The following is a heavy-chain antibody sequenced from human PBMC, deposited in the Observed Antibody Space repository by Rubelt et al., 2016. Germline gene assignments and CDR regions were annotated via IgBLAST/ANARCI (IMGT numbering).Heavy chain of an antibody. J-gene: IGHJ4*02. D-gene: IGHD4-17*01. CDR3: ASTLRPNGDSSLDY. V-gene: IGHV3-30*01. Sequence: TISRDNSKNTLYLQMNSLRAEDTAVYYCASTLRPNGDSSLDYWGQGTLVTVSS.